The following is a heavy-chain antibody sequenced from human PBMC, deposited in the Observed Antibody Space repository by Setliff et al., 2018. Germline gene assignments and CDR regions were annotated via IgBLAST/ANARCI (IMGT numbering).Heavy chain of an antibody. V-gene: IGHV3-30*02. CDR3: ATWDGKYSRY. CDR2: IRYDASTK. Sequence: PGGSLRLSCVASGFDFSSYGMHWVRQAPGKGLEWLSLIRYDASTKDYADSVKGRFSVSRDNSKNSLYLQMGSLRAEDMAVYYCATWDGKYSRYWGQGTLVTVSS. CDR1: GFDFSSYG. J-gene: IGHJ4*02. D-gene: IGHD3-9*01.